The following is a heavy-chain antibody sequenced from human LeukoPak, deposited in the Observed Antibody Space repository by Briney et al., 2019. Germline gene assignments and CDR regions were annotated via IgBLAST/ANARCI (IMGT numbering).Heavy chain of an antibody. CDR1: GGSFSGYY. Sequence: PSETLSLTCAVYGGSFSGYYWSWIRQPPGKGLEWIGYIYYSGSATYNPSLKSRVTISIDTSENQFSLKLTSVTAADTAMYYCARVQPMFISRPHFDSWGQGTLVTVSS. V-gene: IGHV4-34*11. CDR2: IYYSGSA. D-gene: IGHD6-13*01. CDR3: ARVQPMFISRPHFDS. J-gene: IGHJ4*02.